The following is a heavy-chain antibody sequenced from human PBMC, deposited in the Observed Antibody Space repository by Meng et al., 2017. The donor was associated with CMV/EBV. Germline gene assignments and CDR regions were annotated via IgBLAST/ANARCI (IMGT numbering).Heavy chain of an antibody. CDR2: IYWDDDK. D-gene: IGHD4-17*01. CDR3: ARGGLRGFDY. CDR1: VFSLSTSGVG. Sequence: TLTDPAPLLVKPTQPLSPACTLSVFSLSTSGVGVGWIRQPPGKALEWLALIYWDDDKRYSPSLKSRLTITKDTSQNQVVLTMTNMDPVDTATYYCARGGLRGFDYWGQGTLVTVSS. V-gene: IGHV2-5*02. J-gene: IGHJ4*02.